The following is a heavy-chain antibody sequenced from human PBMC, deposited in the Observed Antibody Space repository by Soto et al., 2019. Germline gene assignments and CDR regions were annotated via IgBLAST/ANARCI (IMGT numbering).Heavy chain of an antibody. V-gene: IGHV1-3*05. Sequence: QVQLVQSGAEEKKPGASVKVSCKASGYTFTSYAMHWVRQAPGQRLEWMGWINAGNGNTKYSQKFQGRVTITRDTSASTAYMELSSLTSEDTAVYYCARSIMVVTALDHWGQGTLVTVSS. J-gene: IGHJ4*02. CDR2: INAGNGNT. CDR1: GYTFTSYA. D-gene: IGHD2-21*02. CDR3: ARSIMVVTALDH.